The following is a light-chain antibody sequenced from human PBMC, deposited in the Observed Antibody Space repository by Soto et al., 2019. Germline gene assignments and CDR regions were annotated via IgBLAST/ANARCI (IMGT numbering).Light chain of an antibody. CDR1: QNIYYN. Sequence: ILMTQSPATVSVSPGESATLSCRASQNIYYNVAWYQHRPGQAPRLLIYRASTRAPGVPARFSGSGSGTEFTITSRSLQPEDFTVYSCLQYHNLWAFGQGTKVEI. CDR2: RAS. V-gene: IGKV3-15*01. CDR3: LQYHNLWA. J-gene: IGKJ1*01.